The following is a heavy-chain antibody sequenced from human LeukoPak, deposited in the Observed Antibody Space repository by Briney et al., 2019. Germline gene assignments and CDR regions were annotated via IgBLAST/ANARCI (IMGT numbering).Heavy chain of an antibody. CDR2: IWYDGSNK. D-gene: IGHD3-3*01. Sequence: GGSLRLSCAASGFTFSSYGMHWVRQAPGKGLEWVAVIWYDGSNKYYADSVKGRFTISRDNSKNTLYLQMNSLRAEDTAVYYCAKEKGDFWSGYYYFDYWGQGTLVTVSS. CDR1: GFTFSSYG. V-gene: IGHV3-33*06. J-gene: IGHJ4*02. CDR3: AKEKGDFWSGYYYFDY.